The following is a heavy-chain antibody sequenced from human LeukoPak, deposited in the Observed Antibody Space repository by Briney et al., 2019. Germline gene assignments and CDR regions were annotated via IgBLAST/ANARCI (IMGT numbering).Heavy chain of an antibody. CDR3: TRVSGYCTNGVCFLSYYYMDV. V-gene: IGHV3-49*04. Sequence: PGGSLRLSCTASGFTFGDYAMSWVRQAPGKGLEWVGFIRSKAYGGTTEYAASVKGRFTISRDDSKSIAYLQMNSLKTEDTAVYYCTRVSGYCTNGVCFLSYYYMDVWGEGTTVTVSS. D-gene: IGHD2-8*01. CDR2: IRSKAYGGTT. J-gene: IGHJ6*03. CDR1: GFTFGDYA.